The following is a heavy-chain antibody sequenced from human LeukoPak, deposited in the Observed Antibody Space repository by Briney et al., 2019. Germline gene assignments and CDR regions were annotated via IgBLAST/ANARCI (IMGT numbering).Heavy chain of an antibody. D-gene: IGHD3-22*01. J-gene: IGHJ6*04. CDR2: ISGSGGST. V-gene: IGHV3-23*01. CDR1: GFTFSSYA. CDR3: TTTALDLRRLVVITLDV. Sequence: GGSLRLSCAASGFTFSSYAMSWVRQAPGKGLEWVSAISGSGGSTYYADSVKGRFTISRDNSKNTLYLQMNSLRAEDTAVYYCTTTALDLRRLVVITLDVWGKGTTVTVSS.